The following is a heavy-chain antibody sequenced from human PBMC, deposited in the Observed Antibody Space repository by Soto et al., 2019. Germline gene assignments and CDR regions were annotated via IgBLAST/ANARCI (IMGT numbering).Heavy chain of an antibody. CDR2: ITSLGST. CDR3: AKGPLIVVVPFDY. Sequence: EVQLLESGGGLVQPGGSLRLSCAASGINFSTYAMSWVRQAPGKGLEWVSTITSLGSTYYPDSVKGRFIISRDSSKNLLYLQMNSLRDEDTAVYYCAKGPLIVVVPFDYWGQGTLVTVSA. D-gene: IGHD2-15*01. J-gene: IGHJ4*02. CDR1: GINFSTYA. V-gene: IGHV3-23*01.